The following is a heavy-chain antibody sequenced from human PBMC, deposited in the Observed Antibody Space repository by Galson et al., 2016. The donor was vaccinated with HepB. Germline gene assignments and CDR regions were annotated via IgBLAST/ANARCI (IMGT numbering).Heavy chain of an antibody. J-gene: IGHJ4*02. CDR3: AKALMNKRGADY. CDR1: GFTFSDAW. CDR2: ILSKAHGGTT. D-gene: IGHD3-10*01. Sequence: SLRLSCAASGFTFSDAWMMWVRQAPGKGLEWVGRILSKAHGGTTHYAAPVKGRFTISRDDSENTLYLQMNSLRVEDTAVYYCAKALMNKRGADYWGQGTLVTVSS. V-gene: IGHV3-15*01.